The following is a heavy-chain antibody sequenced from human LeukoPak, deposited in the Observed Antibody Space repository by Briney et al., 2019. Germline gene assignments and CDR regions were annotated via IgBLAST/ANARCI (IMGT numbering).Heavy chain of an antibody. Sequence: PGGSLRLSCAASGFTFSSNGWHWVRRAPAKGLWWVAFIRYDGSNKFYADSVKGRFTISRDNSKNTLYLQMNSLRAEDTAVYYCARAFLGVRYFDWCGGYWGQGTLVTVSS. CDR1: GFTFSSNG. J-gene: IGHJ4*02. CDR3: ARAFLGVRYFDWCGGY. CDR2: IRYDGSNK. V-gene: IGHV3-30*02. D-gene: IGHD3-9*01.